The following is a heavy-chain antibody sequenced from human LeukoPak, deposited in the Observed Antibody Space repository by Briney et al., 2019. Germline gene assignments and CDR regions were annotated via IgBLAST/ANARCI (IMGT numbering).Heavy chain of an antibody. V-gene: IGHV3-53*01. CDR2: IYGGGDT. CDR1: GFTVSNDD. J-gene: IGHJ4*02. CDR3: TRLLPSSHHFFDS. Sequence: GGSLSLSCAVSGFTVSNDDMSWVRQAPGKGLEWVSVIYGGGDTYYADSVRGRFTISRDNFENTLFLQMDSLRPEDTAVYYCTRLLPSSHHFFDSWGQGTLVTVSS. D-gene: IGHD6-6*01.